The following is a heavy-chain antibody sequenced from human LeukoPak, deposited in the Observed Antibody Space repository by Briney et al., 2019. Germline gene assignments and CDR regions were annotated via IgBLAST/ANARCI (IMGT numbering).Heavy chain of an antibody. CDR1: GGSFSGYY. Sequence: SETLSLTCAVYGGSFSGYYWSWIRQPPGKGLEWIGEINHSGSTNYNPSLKSRVTISVDTSKNQFSLKLSSVTAADTAVYYCASLAVNYDFWSGYYLDPRYYFDYWGQGTLVTVSS. CDR3: ASLAVNYDFWSGYYLDPRYYFDY. V-gene: IGHV4-34*01. D-gene: IGHD3-3*01. CDR2: INHSGST. J-gene: IGHJ4*02.